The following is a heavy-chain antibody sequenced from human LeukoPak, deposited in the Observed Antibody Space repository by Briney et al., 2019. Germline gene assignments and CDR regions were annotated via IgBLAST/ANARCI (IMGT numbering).Heavy chain of an antibody. D-gene: IGHD6-13*01. Sequence: PGGSLRLSCAASGFTFSFYAMHWVRQAPGKGLEWVAVISYDGSNKYFADSVKGRFTISRDNSKNTLYLQINSLRAEDTAVYYCAKDLKSSSWTYQFDYWGLGTLVTVSS. CDR1: GFTFSFYA. CDR3: AKDLKSSSWTYQFDY. J-gene: IGHJ4*02. V-gene: IGHV3-30*18. CDR2: ISYDGSNK.